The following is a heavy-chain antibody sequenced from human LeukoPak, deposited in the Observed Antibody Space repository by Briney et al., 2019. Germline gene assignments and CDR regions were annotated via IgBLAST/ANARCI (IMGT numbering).Heavy chain of an antibody. V-gene: IGHV1-8*01. CDR2: MNPNSGNT. CDR1: GYTFTSYD. Sequence: SVKVSCKASGYTFTSYDINWVRQATGQGLEWMGWMNPNSGNTGYAQKFQGRVTMTRNTSISTAYMELSSLRSEDTAVYYCARVHYGSGSPFDYWGQGTLVTVSS. D-gene: IGHD3-10*01. J-gene: IGHJ4*02. CDR3: ARVHYGSGSPFDY.